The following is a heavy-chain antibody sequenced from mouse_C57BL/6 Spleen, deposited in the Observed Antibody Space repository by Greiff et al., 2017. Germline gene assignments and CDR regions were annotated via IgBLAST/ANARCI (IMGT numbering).Heavy chain of an antibody. Sequence: QVHVNQSGAELARPGASVKLSCKASGYTFTSYAISWVKQRTGQGLEWVGEIYPRSGNTDYNETFKGKTTLTASTSTRTAYMALRSLTSEDSAAYFCARPVTDYTMDYWGQGTSATVSS. CDR3: ARPVTDYTMDY. CDR1: GYTFTSYA. D-gene: IGHD2-5*01. CDR2: IYPRSGNT. V-gene: IGHV1-81*01. J-gene: IGHJ4*01.